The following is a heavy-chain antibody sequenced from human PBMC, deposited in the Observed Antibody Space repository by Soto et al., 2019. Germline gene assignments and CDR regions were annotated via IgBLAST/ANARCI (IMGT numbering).Heavy chain of an antibody. V-gene: IGHV1-18*01. Sequence: ASVKVSCKASGYTFTSYGISWVRQAPGQGLEWMGWISPYNGNTNYAQKLQGRVTMTTDKSTSTAYMELSSLRSDDTAVYYCARIGNYYDSSGYFSGTNWFDPWGQGTLVTVSS. J-gene: IGHJ5*02. CDR2: ISPYNGNT. CDR1: GYTFTSYG. D-gene: IGHD3-22*01. CDR3: ARIGNYYDSSGYFSGTNWFDP.